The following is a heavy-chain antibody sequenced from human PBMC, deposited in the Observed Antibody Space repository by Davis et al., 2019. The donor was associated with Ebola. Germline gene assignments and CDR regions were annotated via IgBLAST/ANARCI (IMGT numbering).Heavy chain of an antibody. V-gene: IGHV3-48*02. Sequence: PGKSLKISCAASGFTFSSYGINWVRQAPGRGLEWVSHISSSSTTYYADSVKGRFTISRDNAKNSLFLQMSSLRDDDTAVYYCVRGLDYWGQGTLVTVSS. CDR2: ISSSSTT. J-gene: IGHJ4*02. CDR1: GFTFSSYG. CDR3: VRGLDY.